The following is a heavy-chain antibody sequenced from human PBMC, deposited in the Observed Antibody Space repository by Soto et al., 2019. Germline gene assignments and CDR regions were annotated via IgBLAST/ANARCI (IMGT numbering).Heavy chain of an antibody. CDR3: ATSVNSAMAFDY. J-gene: IGHJ4*02. CDR2: INPNGGVT. Sequence: ASLKFSCKASGYTFTHYYIHWVRQAPGQGLEWMGIINPNGGVTTYAQKFRAGFTMTRDTSTSTVYMELSSLRSEDSAVYYCATSVNSAMAFDYWGQGTLVTVPQ. CDR1: GYTFTHYY. D-gene: IGHD5-18*01. V-gene: IGHV1-46*01.